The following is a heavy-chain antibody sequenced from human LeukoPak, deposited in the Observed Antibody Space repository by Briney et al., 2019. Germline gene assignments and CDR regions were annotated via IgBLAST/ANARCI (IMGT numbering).Heavy chain of an antibody. D-gene: IGHD3-10*01. J-gene: IGHJ4*02. Sequence: PGGSLRLSCAASGFTFSSYAMSWVRQAPGKGLEWVSAISGSGGSTYYADSVKGRFTISRDNSKNTLYLQMNSLRAEDTAVYYCAKDPGFAYGSGSDYWGQGTLVTVSS. CDR3: AKDPGFAYGSGSDY. CDR2: ISGSGGST. V-gene: IGHV3-23*01. CDR1: GFTFSSYA.